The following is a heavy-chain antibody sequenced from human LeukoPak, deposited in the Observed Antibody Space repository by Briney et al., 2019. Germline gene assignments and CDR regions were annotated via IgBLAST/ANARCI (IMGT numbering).Heavy chain of an antibody. V-gene: IGHV4-59*01. CDR2: IYYSGST. D-gene: IGHD4-23*01. CDR1: GGSISSYY. CDR3: ARNHGGWFDS. J-gene: IGHJ5*01. Sequence: SETLSLTCTVSGGSISSYYWSWIRQPPGKGLEWIGYIYYSGSTKYNPSLKSRVTISVDTSKNQFSLKLNSVTAADTAVYYCARNHGGWFDSWGQGTLVTVSS.